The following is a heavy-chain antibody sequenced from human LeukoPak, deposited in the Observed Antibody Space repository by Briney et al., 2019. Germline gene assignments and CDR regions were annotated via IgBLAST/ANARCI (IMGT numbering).Heavy chain of an antibody. D-gene: IGHD4-11*01. J-gene: IGHJ4*02. CDR2: ISGGGTYT. V-gene: IGHV3-23*01. CDR3: AKGYSNPSHFVY. CDR1: GFTFSSYA. Sequence: GSLRLPCAASGFTFSSYAMSWVRQAPGKGLDWVSTISGGGTYTYYADSVKGRFTISRDNSKNTLYLQMNSLRAEDTAVYYCAKGYSNPSHFVYWGQGALVTVSS.